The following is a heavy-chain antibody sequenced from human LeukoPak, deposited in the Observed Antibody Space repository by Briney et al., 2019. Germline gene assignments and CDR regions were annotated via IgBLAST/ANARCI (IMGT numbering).Heavy chain of an antibody. CDR1: GLTVSSNY. V-gene: IGHV3-53*01. CDR3: ARDQYSSNWYVHH. D-gene: IGHD6-19*01. CDR2: ISSVGST. J-gene: IGHJ1*01. Sequence: GGSLRLSCAASGLTVSSNYMSWVRQAPGKGLEWVSLISSVGSTYYADSVTGRFTISRDNSKNTLYLQMNSLRAEDTAVYYCARDQYSSNWYVHHWGQGTLVTVSS.